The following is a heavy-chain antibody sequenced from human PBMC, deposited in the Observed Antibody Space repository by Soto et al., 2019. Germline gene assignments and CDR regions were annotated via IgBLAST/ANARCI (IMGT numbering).Heavy chain of an antibody. Sequence: QVQLVESGGGVVQPGRSLRLSCAASGFTFSSYGMHWVRQAPGKGLEWVAVIWYDGSNKYYADSVKGRFTISRDNSKNTLYLQMNSLRAEDTAVYYCARGYDPSYYYYYGMDVWGQGTTVTVSS. J-gene: IGHJ6*02. CDR2: IWYDGSNK. D-gene: IGHD2-2*01. CDR3: ARGYDPSYYYYYGMDV. V-gene: IGHV3-33*01. CDR1: GFTFSSYG.